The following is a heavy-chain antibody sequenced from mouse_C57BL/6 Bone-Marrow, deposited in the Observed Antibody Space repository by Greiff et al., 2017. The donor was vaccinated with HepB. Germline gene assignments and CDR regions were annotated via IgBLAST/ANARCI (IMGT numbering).Heavy chain of an antibody. J-gene: IGHJ3*01. V-gene: IGHV5-17*01. D-gene: IGHD2-3*01. Sequence: DVQLVESGGGLVKPGGSLKLSCAASGFTFSDYGMHWVRQAPEKGLEWVAYISSGSSTIYYADTVKGRFTISRDNAKNTLFLQMTSLRSEDTAMYYCARLDGYYAGAYWGQGTLVTVSA. CDR1: GFTFSDYG. CDR2: ISSGSSTI. CDR3: ARLDGYYAGAY.